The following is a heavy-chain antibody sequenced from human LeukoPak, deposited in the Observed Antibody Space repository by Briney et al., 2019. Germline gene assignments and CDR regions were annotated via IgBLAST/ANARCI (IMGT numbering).Heavy chain of an antibody. CDR2: IKQDGSEK. CDR3: ARVGRDSSGHGELHFDY. Sequence: GGSLRLSCAASGFTFSSYWMSWVRQAPGKGLEWVANIKQDGSEKYYVDSVKGRFTISRDNAKNSLYLQMNSLRAEDTAVYYCARVGRDSSGHGELHFDYWGQGTLVTVSS. V-gene: IGHV3-7*01. CDR1: GFTFSSYW. J-gene: IGHJ4*02. D-gene: IGHD3-22*01.